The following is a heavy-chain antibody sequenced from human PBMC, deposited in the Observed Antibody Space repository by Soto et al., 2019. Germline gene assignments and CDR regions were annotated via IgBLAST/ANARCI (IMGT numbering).Heavy chain of an antibody. J-gene: IGHJ5*02. CDR1: GGSISSGGYY. V-gene: IGHV4-31*03. CDR2: IYYSGST. CDR3: ARVGFEYSSSSSWFDP. D-gene: IGHD6-6*01. Sequence: QVQLQESGPGLVKPSQTLSLTCTVSGGSISSGGYYWSWIRQHPGKGLEWIGYIYYSGSTYYNPPLTRRVTIAVDASKHPFSLKLRSVTAADTAVYYCARVGFEYSSSSSWFDPWGQGTLVTVSS.